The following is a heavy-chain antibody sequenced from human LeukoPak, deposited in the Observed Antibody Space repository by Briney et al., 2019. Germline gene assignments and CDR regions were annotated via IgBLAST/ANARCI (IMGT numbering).Heavy chain of an antibody. CDR1: SDSISSHY. J-gene: IGHJ3*02. Sequence: SETLSLTCTVSSDSISSHYWGWIRQPAGKGLEWIGRIYTNGRTNYNPSLRSRLTMSVDTSKNLFSLKLTSVTAADTAVYYCARFQFWGAFDIWGQGTMVTVSS. D-gene: IGHD7-27*01. CDR3: ARFQFWGAFDI. CDR2: IYTNGRT. V-gene: IGHV4-4*07.